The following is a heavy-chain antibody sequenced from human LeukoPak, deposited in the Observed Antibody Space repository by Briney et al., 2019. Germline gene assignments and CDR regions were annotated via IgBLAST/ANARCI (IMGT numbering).Heavy chain of an antibody. CDR2: IIPILGIA. J-gene: IGHJ4*02. CDR1: GYTFTSYG. Sequence: ASVKVSCKASGYTFTSYGISWVRQAPGQGLEWMGRIIPILGIANCAQKFQGRVTITADKSTSTAYMELSSLRSEDTAVYYCARAPDSSGYYYSGQYYFDYWGQGTLVTVSS. V-gene: IGHV1-69*04. CDR3: ARAPDSSGYYYSGQYYFDY. D-gene: IGHD3-22*01.